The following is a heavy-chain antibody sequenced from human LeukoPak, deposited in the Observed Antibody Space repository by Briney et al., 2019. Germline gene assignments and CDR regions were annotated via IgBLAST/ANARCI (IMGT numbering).Heavy chain of an antibody. V-gene: IGHV3-30*02. D-gene: IGHD6-13*01. CDR3: AKGGGRGGSRYSSSWYGGSCFDY. Sequence: GGSLRLSCAASGFTFSSYGMHWVRQAPGKGLEWVAFIRYDGSNKYYADSVKGRFTISRDSSKNTLYLQMNSLRAEDTAVYYCAKGGGRGGSRYSSSWYGGSCFDYWGQGTLVTVSS. CDR1: GFTFSSYG. J-gene: IGHJ4*02. CDR2: IRYDGSNK.